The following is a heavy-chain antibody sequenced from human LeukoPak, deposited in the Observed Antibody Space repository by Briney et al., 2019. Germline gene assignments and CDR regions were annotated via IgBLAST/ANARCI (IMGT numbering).Heavy chain of an antibody. CDR2: IIPIFGTA. CDR3: AREKGVVVTAGGYYYYMDV. CDR1: GGTFSSYA. Sequence: SVKVSCKASGGTFSSYAVSWVRQAPGQGLEWMGRIIPIFGTANYAQKFQGRVTITTDESTSTAYMELSSLRSEDTAVYYCAREKGVVVTAGGYYYYMDVWGKGTTVTVSS. D-gene: IGHD2-21*02. J-gene: IGHJ6*03. V-gene: IGHV1-69*05.